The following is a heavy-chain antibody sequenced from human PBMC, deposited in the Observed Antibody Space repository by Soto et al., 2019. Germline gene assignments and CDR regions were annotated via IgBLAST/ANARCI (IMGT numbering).Heavy chain of an antibody. D-gene: IGHD1-26*01. CDR2: ISSSGRTI. J-gene: IGHJ4*02. Sequence: EVQLVESGGGLVQPGGSLRLSCAASGFTFSSSSMNWVRQAPGKGLEWISYISSSGRTIYYADSVKGRFTISRDNGKNLLYLQMHSLEDADTAVYYCARDKWELALDSWGRGTLVTVSS. CDR1: GFTFSSSS. V-gene: IGHV3-48*02. CDR3: ARDKWELALDS.